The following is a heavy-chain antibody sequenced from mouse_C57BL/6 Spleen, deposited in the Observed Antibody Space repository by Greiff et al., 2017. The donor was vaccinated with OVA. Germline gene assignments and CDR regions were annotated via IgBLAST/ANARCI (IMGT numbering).Heavy chain of an antibody. CDR1: GFTFSNYW. J-gene: IGHJ2*01. Sequence: PGGSMKLSCVASGFTFSNYWMNWVRQSPEQGLEWVAQIRLKSDNYATHYAESVKGRFTISRDDSKSSFYLQMNNLRAEDTGIYCCTVNWVDYWGQGTTLTVSS. V-gene: IGHV6-3*01. CDR2: IRLKSDNYAT. CDR3: TVNWVDY. D-gene: IGHD4-1*01.